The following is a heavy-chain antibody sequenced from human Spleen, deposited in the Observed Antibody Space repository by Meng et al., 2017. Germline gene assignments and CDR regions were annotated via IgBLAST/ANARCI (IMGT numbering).Heavy chain of an antibody. CDR3: ARGPTTMAHDFDY. V-gene: IGHV4-34*01. Sequence: QGQLQQWGGGLVKPSETLSLTCVVSGGSFSDYYWSWIRQPPGKGLEWIGEINHSGSTNYNPSLESRATISVDTSQNNLSLKLSSVTAADSAVYYCARGPTTMAHDFDYWGQGTLVTVSS. CDR1: GGSFSDYY. CDR2: INHSGST. J-gene: IGHJ4*02. D-gene: IGHD4-11*01.